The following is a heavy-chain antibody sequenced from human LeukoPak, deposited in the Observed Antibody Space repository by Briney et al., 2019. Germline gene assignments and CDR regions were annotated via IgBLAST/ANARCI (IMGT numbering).Heavy chain of an antibody. CDR3: ASLLAMVVATIYYYFYYMDV. J-gene: IGHJ6*03. V-gene: IGHV4-34*01. Sequence: SETLSLTCVVYGGSFSGYYWSWIRQPPGKGLEWIGEINHSGSTNYNPSLKSRVTISVDTSKNQFSPKLSSVTAADTAVYYCASLLAMVVATIYYYFYYMDVWGKGTTVTVSS. CDR1: GGSFSGYY. D-gene: IGHD5-12*01. CDR2: INHSGST.